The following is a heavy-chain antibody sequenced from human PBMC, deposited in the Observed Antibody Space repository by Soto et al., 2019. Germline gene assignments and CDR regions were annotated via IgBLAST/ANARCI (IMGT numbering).Heavy chain of an antibody. Sequence: SLRLSCAASGFTFSSYAMSWVRQAPGKGLEWVSAISGSGGSTYYADSVKGRFTISRDNSKNTLYLQMNSLRAEDTAVYYCAKGGVTMVRGVTADYYYYGMDVWGQGTTVTVSS. D-gene: IGHD3-10*01. CDR3: AKGGVTMVRGVTADYYYYGMDV. V-gene: IGHV3-23*01. CDR1: GFTFSSYA. CDR2: ISGSGGST. J-gene: IGHJ6*02.